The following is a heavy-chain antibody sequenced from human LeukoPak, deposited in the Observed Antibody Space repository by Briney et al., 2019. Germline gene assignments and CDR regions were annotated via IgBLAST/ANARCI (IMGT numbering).Heavy chain of an antibody. J-gene: IGHJ3*02. V-gene: IGHV5-51*01. D-gene: IGHD2-2*01. CDR1: GYSFTSYW. CDR2: IYPGDSDT. CDR3: VRIKDIVVVPAAGGDAFDI. Sequence: GESLKISCKGSGYSFTSYWIGWVRQMPGKGLEWMGIIYPGDSDTRYSPSFQGQVTISADKSISTAYLQWSSLKASDTAMYYCVRIKDIVVVPAAGGDAFDIWGQGTMVTVSS.